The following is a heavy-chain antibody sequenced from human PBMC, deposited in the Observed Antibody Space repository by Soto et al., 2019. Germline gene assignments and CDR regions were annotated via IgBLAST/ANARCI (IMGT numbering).Heavy chain of an antibody. CDR1: GYTFTSYG. J-gene: IGHJ3*02. V-gene: IGHV1-18*01. Sequence: QVQLVQSGAEVKKPGASVKVSCKASGYTFTSYGISWVRQAPGQGLEWMGWISAYNGNTNYAQKLRGRVTMTTDTSTSTAYKELGGLRSDDTAVYYCAGVLVVYAPPPDDAFDIWGQGTMVTVSS. D-gene: IGHD2-8*02. CDR3: AGVLVVYAPPPDDAFDI. CDR2: ISAYNGNT.